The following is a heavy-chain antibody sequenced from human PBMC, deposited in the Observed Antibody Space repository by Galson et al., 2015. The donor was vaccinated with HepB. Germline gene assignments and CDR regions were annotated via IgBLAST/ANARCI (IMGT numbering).Heavy chain of an antibody. V-gene: IGHV1-24*01. CDR2: FDPEDGET. Sequence: SVKVSCKVSGYTLTELSMHWVRQAPGKGLEWMGGFDPEDGETIYAQKFQGRVTMTEDTSTDTAYMELSSLRSEDTAVYYCATSITIFGVVKPPGAFDIWGQGTMVTVSS. CDR1: GYTLTELS. D-gene: IGHD3-3*01. J-gene: IGHJ3*02. CDR3: ATSITIFGVVKPPGAFDI.